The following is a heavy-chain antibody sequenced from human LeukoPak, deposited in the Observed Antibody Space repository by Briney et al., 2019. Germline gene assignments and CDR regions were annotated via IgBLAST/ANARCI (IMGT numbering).Heavy chain of an antibody. J-gene: IGHJ4*02. Sequence: GGSLRLSCAASGFIVSDDFISWVRQTPGKGLEWVSVIYSGGATFYADSVKGRFTISRDNSKNTVHLQMNSLRAEDTAVYYCASGGKYCTGGACYGDWGQGTLVTVSS. CDR2: IYSGGAT. D-gene: IGHD2-8*02. CDR3: ASGGKYCTGGACYGD. CDR1: GFIVSDDF. V-gene: IGHV3-53*01.